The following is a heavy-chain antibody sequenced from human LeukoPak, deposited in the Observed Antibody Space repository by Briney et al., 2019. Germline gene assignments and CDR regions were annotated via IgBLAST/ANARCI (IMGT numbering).Heavy chain of an antibody. V-gene: IGHV3-64D*06. J-gene: IGHJ4*02. D-gene: IGHD3-10*01. CDR1: GFTFSSYA. CDR3: VKGGDELTYYFDY. Sequence: PGGSLRLSCSASGFTFSSYAMHWVRQAPGKGLEYVSAISSNGGSTYYADSVKGRFTISRDNSQNTLYLQMSSLRAEDTAVYYCVKGGDELTYYFDYWGQGTLVTVSS. CDR2: ISSNGGST.